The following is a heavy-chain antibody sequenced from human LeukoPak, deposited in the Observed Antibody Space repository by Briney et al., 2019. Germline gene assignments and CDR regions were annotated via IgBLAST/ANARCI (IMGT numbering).Heavy chain of an antibody. J-gene: IGHJ4*02. CDR3: ARDMSSSSGGFDY. CDR1: GGSISSGSYY. D-gene: IGHD6-6*01. V-gene: IGHV4-61*02. CDR2: IYTCGST. Sequence: SETLSLTCTVSGGSISSGSYYWRWIRQPAGKGLEWIGRIYTCGSTNYNPSLKSRVTISVDTSKNQCSLKLSSVTAADTAVYYCARDMSSSSGGFDYWGQGTLVTVSS.